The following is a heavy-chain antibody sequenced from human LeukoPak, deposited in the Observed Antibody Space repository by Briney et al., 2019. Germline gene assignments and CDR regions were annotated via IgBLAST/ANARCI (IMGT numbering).Heavy chain of an antibody. Sequence: PSETLSLTCAVSGGSISSSSWWSWVRQSPGKGLAWIGEIYHSGSTNYNPSLKSRVTISVDKSKNQFSLKLSSVTAADTAVYYCARDYYDSSGYYDDAFDIWGQGTMVTVSS. V-gene: IGHV4-4*02. CDR2: IYHSGST. J-gene: IGHJ3*02. CDR3: ARDYYDSSGYYDDAFDI. CDR1: GGSISSSSW. D-gene: IGHD3-22*01.